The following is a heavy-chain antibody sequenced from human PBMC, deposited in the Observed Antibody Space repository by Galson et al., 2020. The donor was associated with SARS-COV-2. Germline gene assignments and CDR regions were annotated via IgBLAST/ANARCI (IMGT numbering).Heavy chain of an antibody. CDR1: GFTFINYA. CDR2: ISHDGSNK. Sequence: GESLKISCAASGFTFINYAMHWVRQAPGKGLEWVTTISHDGSNKHYAASVRGRFTISSDNSENTLYLEMNSLRPEDAAVYYCAREEIVMTLAATLLDFWGQGTLVAVSS. D-gene: IGHD2-15*01. J-gene: IGHJ4*02. CDR3: AREEIVMTLAATLLDF. V-gene: IGHV3-30-3*01.